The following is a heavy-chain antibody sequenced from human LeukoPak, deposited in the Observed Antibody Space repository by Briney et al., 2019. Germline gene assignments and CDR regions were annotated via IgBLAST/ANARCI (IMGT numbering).Heavy chain of an antibody. J-gene: IGHJ4*02. D-gene: IGHD7-27*01. CDR2: INPSGGST. CDR1: GYTFTIFY. Sequence: ASVKVSWKASGYTFTIFYMHWVRQAPGQGLEWIGIINPSGGSTSYAQKFQGTVTISREMYTSTVYMELSSLRSEDTAVYYCARHEAWGFDYWGQGTLVTVSS. V-gene: IGHV1-46*01. CDR3: ARHEAWGFDY.